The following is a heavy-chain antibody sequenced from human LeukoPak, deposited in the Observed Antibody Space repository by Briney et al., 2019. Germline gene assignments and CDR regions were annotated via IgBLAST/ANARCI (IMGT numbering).Heavy chain of an antibody. CDR3: VKAPTLTGTAYYFDY. Sequence: GGSLRLSCAASGFTFVDYAMHWVRQAPGKGLEWVSLINWDGGSTYYADSVKGRFTISRDNSKNSLYLEMNSLRAEDTALYYCVKAPTLTGTAYYFDYWGQGTLVTVSS. J-gene: IGHJ4*02. V-gene: IGHV3-43D*03. D-gene: IGHD1-1*01. CDR1: GFTFVDYA. CDR2: INWDGGST.